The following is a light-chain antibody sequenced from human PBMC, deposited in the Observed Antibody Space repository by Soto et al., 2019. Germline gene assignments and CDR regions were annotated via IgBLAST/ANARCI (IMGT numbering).Light chain of an antibody. CDR2: AAS. CDR1: QDISNY. V-gene: IGKV1-9*01. J-gene: IGKJ5*01. CDR3: QQFNSYPIT. Sequence: DIQMTQSPSSLSASVGDRVTITCQASQDISNYLNWYQQKPGKAPKLLIYAASTLRSGVPSRFSGSGSGTEFTLTISSLQPEDFATYYCQQFNSYPITFGQGTRLEIK.